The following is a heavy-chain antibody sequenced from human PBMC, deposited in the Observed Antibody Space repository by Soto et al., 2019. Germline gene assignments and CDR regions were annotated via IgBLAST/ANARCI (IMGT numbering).Heavy chain of an antibody. V-gene: IGHV4-61*01. CDR2: IYYSGST. Sequence: SETLSLTCTVSGGSVSSGSYYWSWIRQPPGKGLEWIGYIYYSGSTNYNPSLKSRVTISVDTSKNQFSLKLSSVTAADTAVYYCARECRRQIVVVPAAIVWGQGTLVTVSS. D-gene: IGHD2-2*01. CDR1: GGSVSSGSYY. J-gene: IGHJ4*02. CDR3: ARECRRQIVVVPAAIV.